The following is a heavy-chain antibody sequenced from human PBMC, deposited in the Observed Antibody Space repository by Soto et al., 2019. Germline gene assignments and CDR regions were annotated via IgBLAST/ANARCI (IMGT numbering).Heavy chain of an antibody. J-gene: IGHJ4*02. CDR2: ISGSGGGT. D-gene: IGHD6-19*01. CDR1: GFTFSNFA. CDR3: AMDRSYSRDWPVTPFDY. Sequence: GSLRLSCAVAGFTFSNFAMSWVRQAPGKGLEWVSVISGSGGGTSYADSVKGRFTVSRDNSKNTLFLQMNTLRADDTAVYYCAMDRSYSRDWPVTPFDYWGQGT. V-gene: IGHV3-23*01.